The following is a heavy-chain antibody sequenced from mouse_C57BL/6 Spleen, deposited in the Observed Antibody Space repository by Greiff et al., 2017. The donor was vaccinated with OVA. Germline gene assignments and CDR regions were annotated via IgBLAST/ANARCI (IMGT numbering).Heavy chain of an antibody. D-gene: IGHD2-4*01. CDR2: ISSGGDYI. J-gene: IGHJ1*03. CDR1: GFTFSSYA. V-gene: IGHV5-9-1*02. Sequence: EVKLMESGEGLVKPGGSLKLSCAASGFTFSSYAMSWVRQTPEKRLEWVAYISSGGDYIYYADTVKGRFPISRVNARNTLYLQMSSLKSEDTAMDYCTRAPYDYDWYFEVWGTGTTVTVSS. CDR3: TRAPYDYDWYFEV.